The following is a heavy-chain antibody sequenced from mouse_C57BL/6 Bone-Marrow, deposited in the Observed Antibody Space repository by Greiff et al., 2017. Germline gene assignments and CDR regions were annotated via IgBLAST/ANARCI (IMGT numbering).Heavy chain of an antibody. Sequence: QVQLKESGAELVKPGASVKISCKASGYAFSSYWMHWVKQRPGQGLEWIGQIYPGDGDTTYNGQFKGKATLTADKSSSTAYMQLSSLTSEVTAVDVGARLDDYAWCAYGGQGTLVTVSA. V-gene: IGHV1-80*01. CDR1: GYAFSSYW. J-gene: IGHJ3*01. D-gene: IGHD2-4*01. CDR3: ARLDDYAWCAY. CDR2: IYPGDGDT.